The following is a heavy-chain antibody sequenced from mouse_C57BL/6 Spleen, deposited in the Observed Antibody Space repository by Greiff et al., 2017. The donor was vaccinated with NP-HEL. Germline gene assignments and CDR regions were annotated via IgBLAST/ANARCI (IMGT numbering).Heavy chain of an antibody. D-gene: IGHD2-1*01. CDR1: GYTFPTYW. V-gene: IGHV1-69*01. Sequence: QVHVKQPGAELVMPGASVKLSCKASGYTFPTYWMHWVKQRPGQGLEWIGEIDPSDSLTNYIQKFKGKSTLTADKSSSTAYMQLSSLTSEDTAVYYCARRNYEDYFDYWGQGTTLTVSA. CDR3: ARRNYEDYFDY. J-gene: IGHJ2*01. CDR2: IDPSDSLT.